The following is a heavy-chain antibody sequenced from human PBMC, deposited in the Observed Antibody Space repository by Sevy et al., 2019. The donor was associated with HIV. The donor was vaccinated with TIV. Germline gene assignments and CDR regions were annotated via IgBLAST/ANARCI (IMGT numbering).Heavy chain of an antibody. D-gene: IGHD5-12*01. CDR3: TRALATADTPEYYFDY. J-gene: IGHJ4*02. CDR2: IRRNSHEPYGGTT. CDR1: GFTFGDYA. V-gene: IGHV3-49*03. Sequence: GGSLRLSCTSSGFTFGDYAMIWFRQAPGHGLELVAFIRRNSHEPYGGTTEYAASVKGRFTISRDDSKSIAYLQMNSLKTEDTAVYYCTRALATADTPEYYFDYWGQGILVTVSS.